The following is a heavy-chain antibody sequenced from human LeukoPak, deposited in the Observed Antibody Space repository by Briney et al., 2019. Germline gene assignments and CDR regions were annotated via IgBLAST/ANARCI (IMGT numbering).Heavy chain of an antibody. CDR3: ARHPGMRFSGSYVDY. CDR2: INHSGST. Sequence: SETLSLTCAVYGGSFSGYYWSWIRQPPGKGLEWIGEINHSGSTNYNPSLKSRVTISVDTSKNQFSLKLSPVTAADTAVYYCARHPGMRFSGSYVDYWGQGTLVTVSS. V-gene: IGHV4-34*01. D-gene: IGHD1-26*01. CDR1: GGSFSGYY. J-gene: IGHJ4*02.